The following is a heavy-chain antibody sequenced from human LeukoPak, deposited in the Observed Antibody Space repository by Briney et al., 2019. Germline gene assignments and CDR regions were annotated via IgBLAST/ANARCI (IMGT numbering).Heavy chain of an antibody. V-gene: IGHV4-39*07. CDR2: IYTSGST. CDR3: ARDSGRITIFGVVKRYFDL. Sequence: SETLSLTCTVSVGSISSSSYYWGWIRQPPGKGLEWIRRIYTSGSTNYNPPLKSRVTISGDTSKNQFSLKLSSVTAADTAVYYCARDSGRITIFGVVKRYFDLWGRGTLVTVSS. CDR1: VGSISSSSYY. D-gene: IGHD3-3*01. J-gene: IGHJ2*01.